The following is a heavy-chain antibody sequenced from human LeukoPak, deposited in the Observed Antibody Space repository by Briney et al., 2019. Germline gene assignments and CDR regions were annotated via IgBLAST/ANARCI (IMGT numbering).Heavy chain of an antibody. CDR1: GGSISSGSYY. Sequence: SQTLSLTCTVSGGSISSGSYYWSWIRQPAGKGLEWIGRIYTSGSTNYNPSLKSRVTISVDTPKNQFSLKLSSVTAADTAVYYCARDRIAAAFDYYMDVWGKGTTVTVSS. J-gene: IGHJ6*03. V-gene: IGHV4-61*02. D-gene: IGHD6-13*01. CDR3: ARDRIAAAFDYYMDV. CDR2: IYTSGST.